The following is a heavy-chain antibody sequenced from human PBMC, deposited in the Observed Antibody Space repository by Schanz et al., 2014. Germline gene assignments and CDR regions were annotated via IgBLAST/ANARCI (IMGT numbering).Heavy chain of an antibody. D-gene: IGHD2-15*01. V-gene: IGHV3-33*01. CDR1: GFTFSSYG. Sequence: QVHLVESGGGVVQPGRSLRLSCAASGFTFSSYGMHWVRQAPGRGLEWVALIWYDGSNKYYAESVKGRFTISRDNSMNTLHLQMDGLRVEDTAVYYCARDAVALVPEYFMDVWGKGTPVTVSS. J-gene: IGHJ6*03. CDR3: ARDAVALVPEYFMDV. CDR2: IWYDGSNK.